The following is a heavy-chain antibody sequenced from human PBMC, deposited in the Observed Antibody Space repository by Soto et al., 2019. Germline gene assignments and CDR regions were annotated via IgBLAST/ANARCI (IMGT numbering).Heavy chain of an antibody. J-gene: IGHJ4*01. D-gene: IGHD4-17*01. CDR2: IYHGGST. Sequence: QVQLQESGPGLVKPSGTLSLTCAVSGGSISSSNWWSWVRQPPGKGLEWIGEIYHGGSTNYNPSLTSRVTISVDKSRNLFSLKLSSVTAADTAVSYFAIRPTVTTRLGYWGQGTLVTLPS. CDR1: GGSISSSNW. V-gene: IGHV4-4*02. CDR3: AIRPTVTTRLGY.